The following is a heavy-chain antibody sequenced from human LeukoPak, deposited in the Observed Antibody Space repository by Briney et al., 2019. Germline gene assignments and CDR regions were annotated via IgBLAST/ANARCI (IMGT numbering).Heavy chain of an antibody. CDR3: ARSPYYYDSSGYYYYYYMDV. Sequence: ASVKVSCKASGYTFTSYTISWVRQAPGQGLEWMGRIIPILGIANYAQKFQGRVTITADKSTSTAYMELSSLRSEDTAVYYCARSPYYYDSSGYYYYYYMDVWGKGTTVTVSS. D-gene: IGHD3-22*01. CDR2: IIPILGIA. CDR1: GYTFTSYT. J-gene: IGHJ6*03. V-gene: IGHV1-69*02.